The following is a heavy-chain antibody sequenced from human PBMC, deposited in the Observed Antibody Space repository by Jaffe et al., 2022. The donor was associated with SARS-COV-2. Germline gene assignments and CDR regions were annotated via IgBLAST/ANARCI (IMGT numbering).Heavy chain of an antibody. CDR2: IYPDDSDT. CDR1: GYSFTSYW. CDR3: ARHSPGYYDSSGYNDY. D-gene: IGHD3-22*01. Sequence: EVQLVQSGAEVKKPGESLKISCKGSGYSFTSYWIGWVRQMPGKGLEWMGIIYPDDSDTIYSPSFQGQVTISADKSISTAYLQWSSLKASDTAMYYCARHSPGYYDSSGYNDYWGQGTLVTVSS. J-gene: IGHJ4*02. V-gene: IGHV5-51*01.